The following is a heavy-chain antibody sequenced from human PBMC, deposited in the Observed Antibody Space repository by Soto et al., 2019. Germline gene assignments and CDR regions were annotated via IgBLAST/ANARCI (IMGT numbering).Heavy chain of an antibody. CDR2: IIPIFGTA. J-gene: IGHJ6*02. CDR1: GGTFSSYA. V-gene: IGHV1-69*13. CDR3: ARGRGAYSSHPGYYYYGMDV. D-gene: IGHD6-13*01. Sequence: SVKVSCKASGGTFSSYAISWVRQAPGQGLEWMGGIIPIFGTANYAQKFQGRVTITADESTSTAYMELSSLRSEDTAVYYCARGRGAYSSHPGYYYYGMDVWSKRPRPPST.